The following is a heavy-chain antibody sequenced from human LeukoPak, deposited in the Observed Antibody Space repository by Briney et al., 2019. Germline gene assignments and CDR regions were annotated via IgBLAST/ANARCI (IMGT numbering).Heavy chain of an antibody. Sequence: GGSLRLSCAASGFTVSSNYMSWVRQAPGKGLEWVSVIYSGGSTYYADSVKGRFTISRDNSKNTLYLQMNSLRAEDTAVYYCARDWNGDSQTRLDYWGQGTLVTVSS. CDR3: ARDWNGDSQTRLDY. CDR2: IYSGGST. D-gene: IGHD4-17*01. V-gene: IGHV3-66*01. J-gene: IGHJ4*02. CDR1: GFTVSSNY.